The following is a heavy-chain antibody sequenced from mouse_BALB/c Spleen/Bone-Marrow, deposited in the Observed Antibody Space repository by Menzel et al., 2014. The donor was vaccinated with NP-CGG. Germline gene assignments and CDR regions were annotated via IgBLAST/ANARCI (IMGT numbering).Heavy chain of an antibody. CDR1: GYTFTDYA. J-gene: IGHJ2*01. CDR3: ARWYYFDY. V-gene: IGHV1-67*01. Sequence: LVESGPELARPGDSVKLSCKGCGYTFTDYAMHWVKQSHANSLVRIGIISTYSGNTNYEQKFKGKATMTVDKFSSTAYKELARLTSEDSAIYYCARWYYFDYWGQGTTLTVSS. CDR2: ISTYSGNT.